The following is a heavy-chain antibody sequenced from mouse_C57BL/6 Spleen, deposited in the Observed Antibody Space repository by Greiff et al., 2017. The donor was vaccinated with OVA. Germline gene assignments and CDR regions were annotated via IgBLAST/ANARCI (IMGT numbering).Heavy chain of an antibody. CDR3: ARSGTGKAMGD. J-gene: IGHJ4*01. CDR1: GYTFTSYW. D-gene: IGHD4-1*01. V-gene: IGHV1-50*01. Sequence: QVQLQQPGAELVKPGASVKLSCKASGYTFTSYWMQWVKQRPGQGLEWIGEIDPSDSYTTYNQKFKGKATLTVDTSSSTAYMQLSSLTSEDSAGYYCARSGTGKAMGDWGKGTSVTVSS. CDR2: IDPSDSYT.